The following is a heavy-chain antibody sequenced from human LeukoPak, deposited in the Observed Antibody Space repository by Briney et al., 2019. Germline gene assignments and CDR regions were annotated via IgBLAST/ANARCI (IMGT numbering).Heavy chain of an antibody. V-gene: IGHV4-59*02. CDR2: VYSGGTT. D-gene: IGHD3-16*01. J-gene: IGHJ6*03. CDR1: GASVNDYF. CDR3: AREIALMMSDVASPYYMDV. Sequence: SETLSLSCSVSGASVNDYFWSWIRQAPGRGLEWIGHVYSGGTTEYSPSLKGRVTISLDASSNEVSLSLTSSTSADTAVYYCAREIALMMSDVASPYYMDVWGRGTTVTVAS.